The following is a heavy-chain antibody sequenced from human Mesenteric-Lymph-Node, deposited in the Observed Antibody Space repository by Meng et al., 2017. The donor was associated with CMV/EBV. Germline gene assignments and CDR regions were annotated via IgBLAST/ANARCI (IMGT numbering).Heavy chain of an antibody. D-gene: IGHD3-22*01. CDR3: ARDRDSSGYPFDY. Sequence: GDRVSSNSAAWSWIRQSPSRGLEWLGRTYYRSKWYNDYAVSVKSRITINVDTSKNQFSLQLNSVTPEDTAVYFCARDRDSSGYPFDYWGQGTLVTVSS. J-gene: IGHJ4*02. V-gene: IGHV6-1*01. CDR1: GDRVSSNSAA. CDR2: TYYRSKWYN.